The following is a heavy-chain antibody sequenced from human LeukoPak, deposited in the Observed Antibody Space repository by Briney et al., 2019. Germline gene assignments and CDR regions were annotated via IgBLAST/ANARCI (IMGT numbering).Heavy chain of an antibody. CDR2: ISWNSGSV. Sequence: SLRLSCAASGFTFDDYAMHWVRQAPGKGLEWVSGISWNSGSVGYADSVKGRFTISRDNAKNSLYLQMNSLRAEDTALYYCARRAGAYSHPYDYWGQGTLVTVSS. J-gene: IGHJ4*02. CDR3: ARRAGAYSHPYDY. CDR1: GFTFDDYA. V-gene: IGHV3-9*01. D-gene: IGHD4/OR15-4a*01.